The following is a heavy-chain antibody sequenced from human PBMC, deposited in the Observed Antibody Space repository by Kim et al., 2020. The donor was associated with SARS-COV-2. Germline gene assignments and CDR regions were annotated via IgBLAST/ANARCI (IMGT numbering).Heavy chain of an antibody. CDR2: AYYSGNT. V-gene: IGHV4-39*01. D-gene: IGHD6-19*01. CDR3: ARHQRYSSVWYVAFYYYYMYV. Sequence: SETLSLTCTVSGGSLSSSSYYWGWIRQPPGKGLEWIGTAYYSGNTYYNPSLKSRVTISVDTSKNQFSLKLGSVTAADTAVYYCARHQRYSSVWYVAFYYYYMYVGGKETTVTVSS. CDR1: GGSLSSSSYY. J-gene: IGHJ6*03.